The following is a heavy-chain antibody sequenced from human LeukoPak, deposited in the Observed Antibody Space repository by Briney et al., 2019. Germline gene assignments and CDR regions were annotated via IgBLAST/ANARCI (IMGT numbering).Heavy chain of an antibody. CDR1: GFTFSSHA. CDR3: TTVSDYVWFGELLDY. D-gene: IGHD3-10*01. CDR2: MKSKTDGGTT. V-gene: IGHV3-15*01. Sequence: SGGSLRLSCAASGFTFSSHAMSWVRQAPGKGLEWVGRMKSKTDGGTTDYAAPVKGRFTISRDDSKNTLYLQMNSLKTEDTAVYYCTTVSDYVWFGELLDYWGQGTLVTVSS. J-gene: IGHJ4*02.